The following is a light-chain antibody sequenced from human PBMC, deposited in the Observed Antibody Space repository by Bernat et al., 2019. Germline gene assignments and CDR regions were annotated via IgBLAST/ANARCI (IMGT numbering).Light chain of an antibody. Sequence: IQMTHSPATLSASVGDRVTITCRASQNINTWLAWYQQKPGKAPKLLIYKASTLESGVPSRFSGSGSGTEFTLTISSLQPDDFATYYCQQYNSYPWTFGQGTKVEIK. V-gene: IGKV1-5*03. J-gene: IGKJ1*01. CDR2: KAS. CDR1: QNINTW. CDR3: QQYNSYPWT.